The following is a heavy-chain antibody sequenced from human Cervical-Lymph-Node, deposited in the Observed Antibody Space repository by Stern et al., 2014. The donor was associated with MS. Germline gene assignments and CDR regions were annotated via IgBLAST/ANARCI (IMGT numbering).Heavy chain of an antibody. CDR2: IKEDGSET. CDR1: GFTFSSYC. V-gene: IGHV3-7*02. CDR3: ARVSDA. J-gene: IGHJ5*02. Sequence: EVQLVESGGGLVQPGGSLRLSCAASGFTFSSYCMNWVRQAPPKGLEWGANIKEDGSETYYVASVQSRFITTRDNAKNSLYLPINSLRAEDEAVYYCARVSDAWGQGTLVTVSS. D-gene: IGHD5/OR15-5a*01.